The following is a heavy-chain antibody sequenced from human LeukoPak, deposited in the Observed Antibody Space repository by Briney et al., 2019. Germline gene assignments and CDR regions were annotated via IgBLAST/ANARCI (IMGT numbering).Heavy chain of an antibody. J-gene: IGHJ4*02. CDR2: ISAYNGNT. V-gene: IGHV1-18*01. Sequence: GATVNVSCTASGYTFTRYGISWVRQAPGQGLEWMGWISAYNGNTNYAQKLQGRVTMTTDTYTRTAYMELRSLRSDDTAVYYCARDVGFGEFAGDHRYWGQGTLVTVSS. D-gene: IGHD3-10*01. CDR3: ARDVGFGEFAGDHRY. CDR1: GYTFTRYG.